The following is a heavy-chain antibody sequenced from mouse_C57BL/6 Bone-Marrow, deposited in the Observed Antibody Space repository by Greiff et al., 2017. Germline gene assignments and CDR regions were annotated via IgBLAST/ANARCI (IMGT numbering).Heavy chain of an antibody. CDR3: ARRVRGFAY. Sequence: EVQGVESGGDLVKPGGSLKLSCAASGFTFSSYGMSWVRQTPDKRLEWVATISSGGSYTYYPDSVKGRFTISGDNAKNTLYLQMSSLKSEDTAMYYCARRVRGFAYWGQGTLVTVSA. J-gene: IGHJ3*01. CDR2: ISSGGSYT. V-gene: IGHV5-6*01. CDR1: GFTFSSYG.